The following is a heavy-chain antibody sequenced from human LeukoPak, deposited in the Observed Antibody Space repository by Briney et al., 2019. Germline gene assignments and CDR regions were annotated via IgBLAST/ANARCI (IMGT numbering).Heavy chain of an antibody. CDR1: GFTFSDYY. D-gene: IGHD4-17*01. J-gene: IGHJ4*02. CDR2: ISSSSSYT. Sequence: PGGSLRLSCAASGFTFSDYYMSWIRQAPGKGLEWVSYISSSSSYTNYADSVKGRFTISRDKAKNSLYLQMNSLRAEDTAVYYCARDLSTMTTWGHKGYFDYWGQGTLVTVSS. CDR3: ARDLSTMTTWGHKGYFDY. V-gene: IGHV3-11*05.